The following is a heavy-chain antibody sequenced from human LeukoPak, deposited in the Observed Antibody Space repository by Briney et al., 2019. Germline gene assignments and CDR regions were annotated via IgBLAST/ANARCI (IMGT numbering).Heavy chain of an antibody. V-gene: IGHV4-59*01. J-gene: IGHJ3*02. Sequence: SETPSLTCTVSGGSISSYYWSWIRQPPGKGLEWIGYIYYSGSTNYNPSLKSRVTISVDTSKNQFSLKLSSVTAADTAVYYCASGTGEYDAFDIWGQGTMVTVSS. CDR2: IYYSGST. CDR3: ASGTGEYDAFDI. CDR1: GGSISSYY. D-gene: IGHD7-27*01.